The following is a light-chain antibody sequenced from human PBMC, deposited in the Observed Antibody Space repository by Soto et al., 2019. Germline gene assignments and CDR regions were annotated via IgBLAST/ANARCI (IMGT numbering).Light chain of an antibody. V-gene: IGKV3-11*01. Sequence: EIVLTQSPATLSLSPGERATLSCRASQSVSSYLAWYQQKPGRAPKLLIYDASNRATGIPARFRGSGSGTDFTLTISSLEPEDFAVYYCQQRSNWPLTFGGGT. CDR2: DAS. CDR3: QQRSNWPLT. CDR1: QSVSSY. J-gene: IGKJ4*01.